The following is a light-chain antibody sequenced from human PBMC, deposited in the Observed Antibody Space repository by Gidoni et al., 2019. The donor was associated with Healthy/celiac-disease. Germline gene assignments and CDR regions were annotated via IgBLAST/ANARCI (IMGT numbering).Light chain of an antibody. CDR2: EGS. V-gene: IGLV2-23*03. Sequence: QSALTQPASVSGSPGESITISCTGTSSDVGSYNLVSWYQQHPGNATNLMNYEGSERPSGVSNRFSGSKSGNTASLTISVLQAEDDADYYCCSYAGSSTFDVFGTGTKVTVL. CDR3: CSYAGSSTFDV. CDR1: SSDVGSYNL. J-gene: IGLJ1*01.